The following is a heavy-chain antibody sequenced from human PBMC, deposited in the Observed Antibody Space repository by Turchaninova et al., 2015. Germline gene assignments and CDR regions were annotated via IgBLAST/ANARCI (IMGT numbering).Heavy chain of an antibody. CDR1: GFSFISYA. CDR2: IRGDETSK. Sequence: QVQLVESGGDVVQPERSLRLSCVASGFSFISYAIPWVRQAPGRGLECGAVIRGDETSKNITHAAXXRFTXXRDXAXRPLYLQIXXLIXXXTAVYYCAXXRNSNPNYSSYYIXVWGKGXTVTVSS. D-gene: IGHD4-11*01. J-gene: IGHJ6*03. CDR3: AXXRNSNPNYSSYYIXV. V-gene: IGHV3-33*01.